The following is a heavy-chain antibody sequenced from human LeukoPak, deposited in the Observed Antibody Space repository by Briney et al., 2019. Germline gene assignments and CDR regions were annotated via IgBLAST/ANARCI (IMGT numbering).Heavy chain of an antibody. D-gene: IGHD1-26*01. CDR1: GFTFSSYS. V-gene: IGHV3-21*01. J-gene: IGHJ3*02. Sequence: GGSLRLSCAASGFTFSSYSMNWVRQAPGKGLEWVSSISSSSSYIYYADSVKGRFTISRDNAKNSLYLQMNSLRAEDTAVYYCARYLIVGAEGAFDIWGQGTMVTVSS. CDR3: ARYLIVGAEGAFDI. CDR2: ISSSSSYI.